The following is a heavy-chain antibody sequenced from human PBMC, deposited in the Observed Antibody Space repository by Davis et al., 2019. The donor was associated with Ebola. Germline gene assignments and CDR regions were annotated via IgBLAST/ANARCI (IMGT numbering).Heavy chain of an antibody. J-gene: IGHJ4*02. Sequence: GGSLRLSCAASGFTFSTYAMHWVRQAPGKGLEWVAVISYDGSNKYYADSVKGRFTISRDNSNNTLYLQMNSLRAEDTAVYYCARDRGRQLWFGYWGQGTLVTVSS. CDR2: ISYDGSNK. D-gene: IGHD5-18*01. V-gene: IGHV3-30-3*01. CDR1: GFTFSTYA. CDR3: ARDRGRQLWFGY.